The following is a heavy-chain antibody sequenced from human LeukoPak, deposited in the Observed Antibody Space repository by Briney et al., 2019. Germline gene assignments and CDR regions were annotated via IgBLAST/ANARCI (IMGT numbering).Heavy chain of an antibody. Sequence: PSETLSLTCTVSGGSISSYYRSWIRQPPGKGLEWIGRIYTSGSTNYHPSLMSRVTMSVDTSKNQFSLNLSSVTAADTAVYYCAREGSYRPLDYWGQGTLVTVSS. V-gene: IGHV4-4*07. CDR3: AREGSYRPLDY. CDR1: GGSISSYY. D-gene: IGHD1-26*01. J-gene: IGHJ4*02. CDR2: IYTSGST.